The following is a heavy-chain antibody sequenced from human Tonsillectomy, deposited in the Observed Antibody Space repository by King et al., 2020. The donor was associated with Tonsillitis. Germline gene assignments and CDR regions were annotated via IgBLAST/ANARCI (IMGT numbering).Heavy chain of an antibody. CDR3: AKDFKGIAVAGSRGYYYYYMDV. Sequence: VQLLESGGGLVQPGGSLRLSCAASGFTFRNYAVTWVRQTPGKGLDWVSSISGSGGSTHYADSVKGRFTISRDNFKNTLYLQMNSLRAEDTAVYYCAKDFKGIAVAGSRGYYYYYMDVWGSGTTVTVSS. CDR1: GFTFRNYA. V-gene: IGHV3-23*01. CDR2: ISGSGGST. J-gene: IGHJ6*03. D-gene: IGHD6-19*01.